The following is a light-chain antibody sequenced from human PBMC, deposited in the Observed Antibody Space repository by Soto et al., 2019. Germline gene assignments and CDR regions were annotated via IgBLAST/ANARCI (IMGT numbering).Light chain of an antibody. CDR1: QTVNNNY. V-gene: IGKV3-20*01. CDR3: QQYGTSPFT. J-gene: IGKJ3*01. CDR2: GAS. Sequence: EIVLTQSPGTLSLSPGERATLSCRASQTVNNNYLTWYQQTPGQAPRLLIYGASSRATGIPDKFSASRSGTDFTLTTSRLEPEDFAVYYCQQYGTSPFTFVPGTKVDIK.